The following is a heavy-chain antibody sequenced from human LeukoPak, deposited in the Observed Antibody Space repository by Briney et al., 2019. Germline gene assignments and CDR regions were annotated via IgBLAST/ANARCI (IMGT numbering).Heavy chain of an antibody. CDR1: GYTFTGYY. CDR2: SNPNSGGT. V-gene: IGHV1-2*02. CDR3: ARGWSYYGSGSYYIDPHFDY. Sequence: ASVKVSCKASGYTFTGYYMHWVRQAPGQGLEGMGWSNPNSGGTNYAQKFPGRVTMPRDTSISTAYMELSRLRSDDTAVYYCARGWSYYGSGSYYIDPHFDYWGQGTLVTVSS. D-gene: IGHD3-10*01. J-gene: IGHJ4*02.